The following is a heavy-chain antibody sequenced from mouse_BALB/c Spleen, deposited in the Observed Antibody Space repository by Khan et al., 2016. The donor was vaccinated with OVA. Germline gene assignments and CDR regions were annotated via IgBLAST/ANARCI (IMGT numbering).Heavy chain of an antibody. Sequence: EVQLQESGPGLVKPSQSLSLTCTVTGYSITTDYAWNWIRQFPGNKLEWMGYISYSGNTKYNPSLKSRISITRDTSKNQFFLQLKSVTTEDTARYCVARVYGGGFDYWGQGTTLTVSS. V-gene: IGHV3-2*02. CDR2: ISYSGNT. J-gene: IGHJ2*01. D-gene: IGHD1-1*01. CDR3: ARVYGGGFDY. CDR1: GYSITTDYA.